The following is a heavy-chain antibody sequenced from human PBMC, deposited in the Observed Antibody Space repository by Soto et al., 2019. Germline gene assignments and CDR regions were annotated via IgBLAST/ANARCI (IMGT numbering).Heavy chain of an antibody. V-gene: IGHV4-31*03. J-gene: IGHJ4*02. CDR3: ARDFGLHYLDY. CDR1: GDSISSGGDY. D-gene: IGHD3-10*01. Sequence: QVQLQESGPGLVKPSQTLSLTCTVSGDSISSGGDYWSWLRQHPGKGLEWIGYIYHNGNTYSNPSLKSRVTISVDTSKNQFSLKLTSLTAADTAVYYCARDFGLHYLDYWGQGALVTVSS. CDR2: IYHNGNT.